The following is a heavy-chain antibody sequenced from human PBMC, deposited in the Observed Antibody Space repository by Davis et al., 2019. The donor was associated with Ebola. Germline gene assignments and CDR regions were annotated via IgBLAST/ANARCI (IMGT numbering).Heavy chain of an antibody. Sequence: PGGSLRLSCAASGFTFSSYSMNWVRQAPGKGLEWVSSISSSSTYIYYADSVKGRFTISRDNSKNTLYLQMNSLRAEDTAVYYCAKAGGGGNPEYFQHWGQGTLVTVSS. CDR1: GFTFSSYS. CDR2: ISSSSTYI. V-gene: IGHV3-21*01. D-gene: IGHD4-23*01. J-gene: IGHJ1*01. CDR3: AKAGGGGNPEYFQH.